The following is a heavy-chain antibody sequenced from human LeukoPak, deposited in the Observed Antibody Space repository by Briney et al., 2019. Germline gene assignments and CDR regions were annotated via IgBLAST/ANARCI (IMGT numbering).Heavy chain of an antibody. V-gene: IGHV3-23*01. CDR1: GFTFSTYA. J-gene: IGHJ5*02. D-gene: IGHD2-2*02. CDR2: INNYGGSR. Sequence: GGSLRLSCAASGFTFSTYAMNWVRQVPGKGLEWVSSINNYGGSRNYADSVKGRFTISRDNSKNTLYLQMNSLRAEDTAIYYCAKGGRECTSTTCYTLYNWFDPWGQGTLVTVSS. CDR3: AKGGRECTSTTCYTLYNWFDP.